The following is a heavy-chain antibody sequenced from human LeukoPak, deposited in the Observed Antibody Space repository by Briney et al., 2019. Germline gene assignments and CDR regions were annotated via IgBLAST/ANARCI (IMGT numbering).Heavy chain of an antibody. CDR3: ARVGGLGYCSGGSCPVTDY. CDR1: GFTFSSYW. V-gene: IGHV3-7*01. D-gene: IGHD2-15*01. J-gene: IGHJ4*02. CDR2: IKQDGSEK. Sequence: PGGSLRLSCAASGFTFSSYWMSWVRQAPGKGLEWVANIKQDGSEKYYVDSVKGRFTISRDNAKNSLYLQMNSLRAEDTAVYYCARVGGLGYCSGGSCPVTDYWGQGTLVTVSS.